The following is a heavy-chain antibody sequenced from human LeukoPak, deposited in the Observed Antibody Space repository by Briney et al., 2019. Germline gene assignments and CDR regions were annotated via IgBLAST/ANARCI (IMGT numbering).Heavy chain of an antibody. CDR3: ATRPPLDYFDY. D-gene: IGHD6-25*01. J-gene: IGHJ4*02. V-gene: IGHV4-39*01. Sequence: PSETLSLTCTVSGGSISSSSHYWGWIRQPPGKGLEGIGRIYYSGCTYYNPSLKSRVTMSVDTSKNQFSLKLSSVTAADTAVYYCATRPPLDYFDYWGQGTLVTVSP. CDR1: GGSISSSSHY. CDR2: IYYSGCT.